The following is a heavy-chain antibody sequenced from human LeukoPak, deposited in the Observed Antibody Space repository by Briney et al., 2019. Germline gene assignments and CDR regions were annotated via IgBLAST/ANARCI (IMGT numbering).Heavy chain of an antibody. J-gene: IGHJ6*03. CDR3: ARSGYSSGWYFSYYMDV. D-gene: IGHD6-19*01. Sequence: SETLSLTCAVYGGSFSGYFWSWIRQPPGKGLEWIGDINHNGGTNYNPSLKSRVTISVDTSKNQFSLKLSPVTASDTAVYYCARSGYSSGWYFSYYMDVWGKGTTVTISS. CDR1: GGSFSGYF. CDR2: INHNGGT. V-gene: IGHV4-34*01.